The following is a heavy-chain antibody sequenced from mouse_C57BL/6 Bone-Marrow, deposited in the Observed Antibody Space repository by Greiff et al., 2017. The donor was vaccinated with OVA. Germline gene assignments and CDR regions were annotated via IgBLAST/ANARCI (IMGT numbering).Heavy chain of an antibody. D-gene: IGHD1-1*01. CDR3: ARGGYYGSGGAY. J-gene: IGHJ3*01. CDR2: IYPGSGST. CDR1: GYTFTSYW. V-gene: IGHV1-55*01. Sequence: QVQLQQSGAELVKPGASVKMSCKASGYTFTSYWITWVKQRPGQGLEWIGDIYPGSGSTNYNEKFKSKATLTVDTSSSTAYMQLSSLTSEDSAVYYCARGGYYGSGGAYWGQGTLVTVSA.